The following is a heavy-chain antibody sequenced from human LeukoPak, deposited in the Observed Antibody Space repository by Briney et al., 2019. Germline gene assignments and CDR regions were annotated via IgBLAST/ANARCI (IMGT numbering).Heavy chain of an antibody. CDR3: ARGDGAMPVADMAV. CDR1: GFSVSNNY. V-gene: IGHV3-53*05. CDR2: IHSAGTT. J-gene: IGHJ6*03. Sequence: GGSLRLSCAASGFSVSNNYMSWVRQPPGKGLEWVSLIHSAGTTFYADSVKGRFTISRDNFKSTVYLHLNSLRGEDTAFYYCARGDGAMPVADMAVWGKGPTVPVSS. D-gene: IGHD6-19*01.